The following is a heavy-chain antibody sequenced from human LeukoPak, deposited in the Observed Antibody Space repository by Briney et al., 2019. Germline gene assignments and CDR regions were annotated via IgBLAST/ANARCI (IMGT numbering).Heavy chain of an antibody. J-gene: IGHJ5*02. Sequence: SETLSLTCTVSGGSISSYYWSWIRQPPGKGLERIGYIYYSGSINYNPSLKSRVTISVDTSKNQFSLKLNSVTAADTAFYYCASADSGGSVTWFDPWGQGILVTVSS. CDR3: ASADSGGSVTWFDP. V-gene: IGHV4-59*01. CDR2: IYYSGSI. CDR1: GGSISSYY. D-gene: IGHD2-15*01.